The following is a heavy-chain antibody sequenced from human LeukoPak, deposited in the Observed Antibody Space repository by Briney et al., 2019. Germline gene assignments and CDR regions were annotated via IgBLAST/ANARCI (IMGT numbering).Heavy chain of an antibody. CDR1: GYTFTGYY. J-gene: IGHJ4*02. CDR3: ARVLDRVVPALER. V-gene: IGHV1-2*02. D-gene: IGHD2-2*01. Sequence: ASVKVSCKASGYTFTGYYMHWVRQAPGQGLEWMGWINPNSGGTNYAQKFQGRVTMTRDTSISTAYMELSRLRSDDTAVYYCARVLDRVVPALERWGQGTLLTVSS. CDR2: INPNSGGT.